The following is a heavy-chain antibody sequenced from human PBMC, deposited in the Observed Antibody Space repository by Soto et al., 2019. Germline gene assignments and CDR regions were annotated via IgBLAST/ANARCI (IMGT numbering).Heavy chain of an antibody. CDR2: TYYRSKWYN. Sequence: SQTLSLTCAISGDSVSSNSAAWNWIRQSPSRGLEWLGRTYYRSKWYNDYAVSVKSRITINPDTSKNQFSLQLNSVTPEDTAVHYCARGDSSSRYPYYYYYGMDVWGQGTTVTVSS. D-gene: IGHD6-13*01. V-gene: IGHV6-1*01. CDR1: GDSVSSNSAA. J-gene: IGHJ6*02. CDR3: ARGDSSSRYPYYYYYGMDV.